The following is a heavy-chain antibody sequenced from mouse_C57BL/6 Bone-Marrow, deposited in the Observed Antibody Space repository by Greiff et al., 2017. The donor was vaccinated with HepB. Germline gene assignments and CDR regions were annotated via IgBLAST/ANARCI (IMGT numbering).Heavy chain of an antibody. J-gene: IGHJ3*01. CDR3: ARAPHYYGSSYGGFAY. CDR1: GYTFTSYW. D-gene: IGHD1-1*01. V-gene: IGHV1-59*01. Sequence: QVQLQQPGAEPVRLGTSVKLSCKASGYTFTSYWMHWVKQRPGQGLEWIGVIDPSDSYTNYNQKFKGKATLTVDTSSSTAYMQLSSLTSEDSAVYYCARAPHYYGSSYGGFAYWGQGTLVTVSA. CDR2: IDPSDSYT.